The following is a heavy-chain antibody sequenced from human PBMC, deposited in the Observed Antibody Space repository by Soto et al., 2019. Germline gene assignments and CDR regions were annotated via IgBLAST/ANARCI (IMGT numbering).Heavy chain of an antibody. J-gene: IGHJ5*02. CDR2: IIPIFGTA. Sequence: GASVKVSCKASGGTFSSYAISWVRQAPGQGLEWMGGIIPIFGTANYAQKFQGRVTITADESTSTAYMELSSLRSEDTAVYYCARDNGGGGGYLATGDDPWGQGTLVTVSS. D-gene: IGHD7-27*01. V-gene: IGHV1-69*13. CDR3: ARDNGGGGGYLATGDDP. CDR1: GGTFSSYA.